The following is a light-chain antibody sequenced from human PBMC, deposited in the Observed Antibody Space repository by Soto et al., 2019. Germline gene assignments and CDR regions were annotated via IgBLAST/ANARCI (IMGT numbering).Light chain of an antibody. CDR3: QQYGGSPPRFT. CDR1: QSVSSSY. V-gene: IGKV3-20*01. Sequence: EIVLTQSPGTLSLSPGERATLSCRASQSVSSSYLAWYQQKPGQAPRLLIYGASSRATGIPDRFSGSGSGTDFTLTISRLEPEDVAVDYCQQYGGSPPRFTFGPGTKVDIK. CDR2: GAS. J-gene: IGKJ3*01.